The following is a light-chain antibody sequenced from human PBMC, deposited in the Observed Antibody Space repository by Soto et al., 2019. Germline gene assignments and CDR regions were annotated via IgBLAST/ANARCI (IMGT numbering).Light chain of an antibody. CDR1: SSDVGGYNY. Sequence: QSVLTQPRSVSGSPGQSVTISCTGTSSDVGGYNYVSWYQQHPGKAPKLMLYDVSKRPSGVPDRFSGSKSGNTASLTISGLQAEDEADYYCCSYAGSSYVVFGGGTKLTVL. V-gene: IGLV2-11*01. CDR3: CSYAGSSYVV. J-gene: IGLJ2*01. CDR2: DVS.